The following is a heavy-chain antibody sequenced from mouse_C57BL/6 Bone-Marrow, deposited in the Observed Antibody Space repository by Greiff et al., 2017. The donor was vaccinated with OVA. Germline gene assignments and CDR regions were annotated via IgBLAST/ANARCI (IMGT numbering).Heavy chain of an antibody. Sequence: EVQVVESGPGLVKPSQSLSLTCSVTGYSITSGYYWNWIRQFPGNKLEWMGYISYDGSNNYNPSLKNRISITRDTSKNQFFLKLNSVTTEDTATYYCARESYDYRWYFDVWGTGTTVTVSS. J-gene: IGHJ1*03. CDR2: ISYDGSN. D-gene: IGHD2-4*01. V-gene: IGHV3-6*01. CDR3: ARESYDYRWYFDV. CDR1: GYSITSGYY.